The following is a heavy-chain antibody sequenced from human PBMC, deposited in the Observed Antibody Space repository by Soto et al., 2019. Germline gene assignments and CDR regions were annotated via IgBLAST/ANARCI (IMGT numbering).Heavy chain of an antibody. D-gene: IGHD3-22*01. J-gene: IGHJ6*02. Sequence: GESLKISCKGSGYSFTSYWISWVRQMPGKGLEWRGRIDPSDSDTNYSPSFQGHVTISADKSISTAYLQWSSLKASDTAMYYCARRARYYDSSGYYHRYYYYYGMDVWGQGTTVTVSS. V-gene: IGHV5-10-1*01. CDR2: IDPSDSDT. CDR1: GYSFTSYW. CDR3: ARRARYYDSSGYYHRYYYYYGMDV.